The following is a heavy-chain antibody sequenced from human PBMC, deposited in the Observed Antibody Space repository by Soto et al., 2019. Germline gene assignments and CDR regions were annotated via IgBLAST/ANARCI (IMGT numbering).Heavy chain of an antibody. CDR2: INPNSGGT. J-gene: IGHJ6*02. CDR1: GYTFTGYY. CDR3: ARVHNYDILTGYPPYGMDV. Sequence: ASVKVSCKASGYTFTGYYMHWVRQAPGQGLEWMGWINPNSGGTNYAQKFQGWVTMTRDTSISTAYMELSRLRSDDTAVYYCARVHNYDILTGYPPYGMDVWGQGTTVTVS. D-gene: IGHD3-9*01. V-gene: IGHV1-2*04.